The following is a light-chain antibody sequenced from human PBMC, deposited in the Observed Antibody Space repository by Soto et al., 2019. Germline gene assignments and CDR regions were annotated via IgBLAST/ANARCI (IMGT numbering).Light chain of an antibody. J-gene: IGLJ2*01. CDR3: KAWDSSTVV. CDR1: KVGDKY. Sequence: SYELTQPPSVSVSPGQTASITCSGDKVGDKYACWYQQKPGQSPVLVIYQDSKRPSGIPERFSGSNSGNTATLTISGTQAMDEADYYCKAWDSSTVVFGGGTKLTVL. V-gene: IGLV3-1*01. CDR2: QDS.